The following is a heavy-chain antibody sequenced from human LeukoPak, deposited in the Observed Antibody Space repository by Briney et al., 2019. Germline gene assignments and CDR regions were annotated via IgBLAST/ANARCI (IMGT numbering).Heavy chain of an antibody. CDR2: INPGDSDT. V-gene: IGHV5-51*01. J-gene: IGHJ6*02. CDR3: ARRGGYCSGGSCYSSHDYYYYYGMDV. D-gene: IGHD2-15*01. Sequence: GESLKISCKGSGYSFTSYWIGWVRQMPGKGLEWMGIINPGDSDTRYSPSFQGQVTISADKSISTAYLQWSSLKASDTAMYYCARRGGYCSGGSCYSSHDYYYYYGMDVWGQGTTVTVSS. CDR1: GYSFTSYW.